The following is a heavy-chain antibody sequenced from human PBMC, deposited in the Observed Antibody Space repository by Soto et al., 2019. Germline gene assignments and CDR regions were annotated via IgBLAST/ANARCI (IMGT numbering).Heavy chain of an antibody. V-gene: IGHV1-69*01. J-gene: IGHJ4*02. CDR2: IIPIFGTA. CDR3: ARAREDDCCGDCSQYYFDY. D-gene: IGHD2-21*02. Sequence: QVQLVQSGAEVKKPGSSEKVSCKASGGTFSSYAISWVRQAPGQGLEWMGGIIPIFGTANYAQKFQGRVTITADESTSTAYMKLSSLRSEDTAVYYCARAREDDCCGDCSQYYFDYWGQGTLVTVSS. CDR1: GGTFSSYA.